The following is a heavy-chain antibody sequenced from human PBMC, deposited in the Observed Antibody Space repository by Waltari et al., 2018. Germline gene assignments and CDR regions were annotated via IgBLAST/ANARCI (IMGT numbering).Heavy chain of an antibody. J-gene: IGHJ4*02. V-gene: IGHV1-69*13. D-gene: IGHD5-12*01. CDR2: IIPIFGTA. CDR3: AGRWLQLGYYFDY. Sequence: VQLVQLGAEVKKAGTAVKFSCKASGGTCSSYASCGVRQAPGQGVEWMRGIIPIFGTANYAQKFQGRVTITADESTSTAYMELSSLRSEDTAVYYCAGRWLQLGYYFDYWGQGTLVTVSS. CDR1: GGTCSSYA.